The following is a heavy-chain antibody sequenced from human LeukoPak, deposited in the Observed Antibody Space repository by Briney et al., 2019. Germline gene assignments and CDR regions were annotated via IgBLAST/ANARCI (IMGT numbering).Heavy chain of an antibody. Sequence: GASVKVSCKASGNTFTSYYMHWVRQAPGQGLEWMGRIIPILGIANYAQKFQGRVTITADKSTSTAYMELSSLRSEDTAVYYCASVPRYSGSYSYYFDYWGQGTLVTVSS. D-gene: IGHD1-26*01. V-gene: IGHV1-69*02. J-gene: IGHJ4*02. CDR1: GNTFTSYY. CDR3: ASVPRYSGSYSYYFDY. CDR2: IIPILGIA.